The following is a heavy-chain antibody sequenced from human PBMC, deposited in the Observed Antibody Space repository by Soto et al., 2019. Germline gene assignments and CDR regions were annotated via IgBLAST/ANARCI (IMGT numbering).Heavy chain of an antibody. CDR2: IYSTGNT. CDR3: AREFGDNCNYEAY. CDR1: GGSISSYH. J-gene: IGHJ4*02. V-gene: IGHV4-4*07. D-gene: IGHD4-4*01. Sequence: PSETLPFPGIASGGSISSYHWSWIRQPAGKGLEWIGRIYSTGNTNYNPTRKSRVSVSIDTSQSQFFLSLNSVTAAASAVYYCAREFGDNCNYEAYWGPGTAVTVSS.